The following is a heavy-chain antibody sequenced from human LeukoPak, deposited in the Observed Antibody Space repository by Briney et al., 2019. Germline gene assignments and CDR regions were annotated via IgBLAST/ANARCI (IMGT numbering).Heavy chain of an antibody. D-gene: IGHD6-19*01. J-gene: IGHJ6*02. Sequence: GRSLRLSCAASGFTFSSYAMHWVRRAPGKGLQWVALLSHDANDKYYTQSVKGRFTISRDNSKNTLYLQMNSLRVEDTALYFCARGDQWRAGGPITQGFYYYGMDVWGQGTTVIVSS. CDR3: ARGDQWRAGGPITQGFYYYGMDV. CDR1: GFTFSSYA. V-gene: IGHV3-30*04. CDR2: LSHDANDK.